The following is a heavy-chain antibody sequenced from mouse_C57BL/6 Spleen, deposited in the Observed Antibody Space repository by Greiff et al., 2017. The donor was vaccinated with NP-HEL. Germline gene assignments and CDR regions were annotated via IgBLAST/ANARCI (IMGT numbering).Heavy chain of an antibody. D-gene: IGHD3-2*02. V-gene: IGHV1-82*01. CDR3: AREAQATDAMDY. J-gene: IGHJ4*01. CDR2: IYPGDGDT. CDR1: GYAFSSSW. Sequence: VKVVESGPELVKPGASVKISCKASGYAFSSSWMNWVKQRPGKGLEWIGRIYPGDGDTNYNGKFKGKATLTADKSSSTAYMQLSSLTSEDSAVYFCAREAQATDAMDYWGQGTSVTVSS.